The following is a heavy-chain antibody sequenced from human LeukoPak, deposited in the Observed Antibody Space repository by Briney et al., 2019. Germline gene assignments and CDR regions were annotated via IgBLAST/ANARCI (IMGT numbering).Heavy chain of an antibody. Sequence: PGESLKISCKGSGYSFTSYWIGWVRQMPGKGLEWMGIIYPGDSDTRYSPSFQGQVTISADKSISTAYLQWSSLKASDTAMYYCARLNPLGYCSSTSCAPFDYWGQGTLVTVSS. J-gene: IGHJ4*02. CDR3: ARLNPLGYCSSTSCAPFDY. CDR1: GYSFTSYW. V-gene: IGHV5-51*01. D-gene: IGHD2-2*01. CDR2: IYPGDSDT.